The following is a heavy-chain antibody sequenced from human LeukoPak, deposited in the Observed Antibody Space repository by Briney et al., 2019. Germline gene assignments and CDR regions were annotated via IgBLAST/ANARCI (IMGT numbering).Heavy chain of an antibody. J-gene: IGHJ4*02. CDR2: ISAYNGNT. CDR1: GYTFTSYG. CDR3: ARDLQEDIVVVVAATPGY. Sequence: AASVKVSCKASGYTFTSYGISWVRQAPGQGLEWMGWISAYNGNTNYAQKLQGRVTMTTDTSTSTAYMELRSLRSDDTAVYYCARDLQEDIVVVVAATPGYWGQGTLVTVSS. V-gene: IGHV1-18*01. D-gene: IGHD2-15*01.